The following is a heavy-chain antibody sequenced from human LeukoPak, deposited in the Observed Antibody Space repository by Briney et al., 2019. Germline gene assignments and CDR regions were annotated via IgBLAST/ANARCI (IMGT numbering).Heavy chain of an antibody. D-gene: IGHD6-13*01. Sequence: GGSLRLSCAASGFTFSGSAMHWVRQASGKGLEWVGRIRSKANHYATAYAASVKGRFTVSRDDSKNTAYLQMNSLKTEDTAVYYCTPNSWYENGFDPWGQGTLVTVSS. V-gene: IGHV3-73*01. J-gene: IGHJ5*02. CDR2: IRSKANHYAT. CDR1: GFTFSGSA. CDR3: TPNSWYENGFDP.